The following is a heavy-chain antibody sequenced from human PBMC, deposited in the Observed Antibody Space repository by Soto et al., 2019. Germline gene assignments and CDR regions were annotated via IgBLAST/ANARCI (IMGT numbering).Heavy chain of an antibody. CDR1: GSTFSDYA. J-gene: IGHJ4*02. D-gene: IGHD1-7*01. Sequence: QVQLVESGGGVVQPGTSLRLSCFVSGSTFSDYAMHWVRQAPGKGLEWVAVVWHDGSITYYADSVKGRFTISRDNSKNSLYLQMNNVTPGDTAVYFCAMELLTRDGQGFDYWGQGTLVTVSS. CDR3: AMELLTRDGQGFDY. CDR2: VWHDGSIT. V-gene: IGHV3-33*01.